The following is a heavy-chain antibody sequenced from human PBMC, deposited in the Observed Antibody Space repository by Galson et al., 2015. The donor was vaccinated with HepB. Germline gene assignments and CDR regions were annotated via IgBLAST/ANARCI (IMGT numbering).Heavy chain of an antibody. CDR2: ISASGDGT. CDR3: AKALNYWYFDL. J-gene: IGHJ2*01. Sequence: SLRLSCAASGITLSSYDMSWVRQAPGKGLEWVSAISASGDGTTYADSVKGRFTVSRDISKNTLYLQMNCLRAEDTAVYYCAKALNYWYFDLWGRGTLVTVSS. CDR1: GITLSSYD. V-gene: IGHV3-23*01.